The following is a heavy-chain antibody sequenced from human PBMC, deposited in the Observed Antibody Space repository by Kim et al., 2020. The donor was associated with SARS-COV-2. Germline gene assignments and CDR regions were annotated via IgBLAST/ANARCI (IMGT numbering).Heavy chain of an antibody. D-gene: IGHD2-2*01. V-gene: IGHV1-46*01. CDR3: ARISLY. CDR2: NPGGGST. Sequence: NPGGGSTSYEKKCQGRVTMTRDTATSTVYMELSSLRSEDTAVYYCARISLYWGQGTLVTVSS. J-gene: IGHJ4*02.